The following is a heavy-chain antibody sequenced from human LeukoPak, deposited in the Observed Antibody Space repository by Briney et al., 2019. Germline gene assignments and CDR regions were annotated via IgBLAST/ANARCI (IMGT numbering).Heavy chain of an antibody. CDR3: ARDVSDY. J-gene: IGHJ4*02. V-gene: IGHV3-30*03. CDR1: GFTFSSYG. Sequence: GGSLRLSCAASGFTFSSYGMHWVRQAPGKGLEWVAVISYDGSNKYYADSVKGRFTISRDNAKNSLYLQMNSLRAEDTAVYYCARDVSDYWGQGTLVTVSS. D-gene: IGHD5/OR15-5a*01. CDR2: ISYDGSNK.